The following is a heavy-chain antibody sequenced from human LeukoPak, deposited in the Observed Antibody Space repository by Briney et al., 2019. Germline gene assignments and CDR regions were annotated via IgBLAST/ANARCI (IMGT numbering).Heavy chain of an antibody. CDR1: GGSISSYY. J-gene: IGHJ4*02. Sequence: PSETLSLTCTVSGGSISSYYWSWIRQPPGKGLEWIGYIYYSGSTNYNPSLKSRVTISVDTSKNQFSLELSSVTAADTAVYYCARLPLGYCSGGSCYDYWGQGTLVTVSS. CDR3: ARLPLGYCSGGSCYDY. CDR2: IYYSGST. V-gene: IGHV4-59*08. D-gene: IGHD2-15*01.